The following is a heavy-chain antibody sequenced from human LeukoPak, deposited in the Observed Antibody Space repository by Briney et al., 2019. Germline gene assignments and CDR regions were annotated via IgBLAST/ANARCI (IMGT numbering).Heavy chain of an antibody. CDR2: ISSSSSYI. J-gene: IGHJ6*03. CDR3: ARIQRRDYYYYMDV. Sequence: GGSLRLSCAASGFTFSSYGMHWVRQAPGKGLEWVSSISSSSSYIYYADSVKGRFTISRDNAKNSLYLQMNSLRAEDTAVYYCARIQRRDYYYYMDVWGKGTTVTVSS. D-gene: IGHD5-18*01. CDR1: GFTFSSYG. V-gene: IGHV3-21*01.